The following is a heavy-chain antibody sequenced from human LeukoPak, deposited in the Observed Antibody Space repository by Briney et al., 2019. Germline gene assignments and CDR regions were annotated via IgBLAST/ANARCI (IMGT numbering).Heavy chain of an antibody. D-gene: IGHD3-3*01. CDR2: IYTSGST. CDR1: GGSISSYY. V-gene: IGHV4-4*07. CDR3: ARDLYYDFWSGYYPHDAFDT. J-gene: IGHJ3*02. Sequence: SETLSLTCTVSGGSISSYYWSWIRQPAGKGLEWIGRIYTSGSTNYNPSLKSRVTMSVDTSKNQFSLKLSSVTAADTAVYYCARDLYYDFWSGYYPHDAFDTWGQGTMVTVSP.